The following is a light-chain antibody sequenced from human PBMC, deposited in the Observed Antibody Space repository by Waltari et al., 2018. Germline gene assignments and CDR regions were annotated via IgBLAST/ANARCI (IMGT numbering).Light chain of an antibody. CDR1: QRLTKNY. Sequence: VLTQSPGTLSLSPGERATVSCSASQRLTKNYLAWYHQKPGQAPRLLIYGASSRAAGIPDRFSGSGSGTDFTLTISRLEPEDSAMYYCQQYGSSILYTFGQGTKLEIK. CDR2: GAS. V-gene: IGKV3-20*01. CDR3: QQYGSSILYT. J-gene: IGKJ2*01.